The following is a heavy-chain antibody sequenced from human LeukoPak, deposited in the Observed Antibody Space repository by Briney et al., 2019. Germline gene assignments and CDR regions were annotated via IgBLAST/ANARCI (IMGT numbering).Heavy chain of an antibody. CDR3: ARGFVPVTVTYYYFDY. Sequence: ASETLSLTCAVYGGSFSGYYWSWIRQPPGKGLEWIGEINHSGSTNYNPSLKSRVTISADTSKNQFSLKLSSVTAADTAVYYCARGFVPVTVTYYYFDYWGQGTLVTVSS. D-gene: IGHD4-17*01. V-gene: IGHV4-34*01. CDR1: GGSFSGYY. J-gene: IGHJ4*02. CDR2: INHSGST.